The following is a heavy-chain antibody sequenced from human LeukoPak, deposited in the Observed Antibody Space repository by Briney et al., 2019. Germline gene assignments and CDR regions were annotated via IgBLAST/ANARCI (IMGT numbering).Heavy chain of an antibody. Sequence: SETLSLTCTVSGGSISSYYWSWIRQPPGKGLGWIGNIFYSGSTNYNPSLKSRVTISVDTSKNQFSLKLSSVTAADTAVYYCARDRGYSGYDPRFNWFDPWGQGTLVTVSS. J-gene: IGHJ5*02. D-gene: IGHD5-12*01. CDR1: GGSISSYY. V-gene: IGHV4-59*01. CDR3: ARDRGYSGYDPRFNWFDP. CDR2: IFYSGST.